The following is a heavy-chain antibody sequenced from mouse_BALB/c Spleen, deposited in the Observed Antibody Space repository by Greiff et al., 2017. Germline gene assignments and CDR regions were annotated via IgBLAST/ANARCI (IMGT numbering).Heavy chain of an antibody. CDR2: INSNGGST. V-gene: IGHV5-6-3*01. CDR1: GFTFSSYG. J-gene: IGHJ3*01. D-gene: IGHD2-4*01. CDR3: AREGYDYTWFAY. Sequence: EVQVVESGGGLVQPGGSLKLSCAASGFTFSSYGMSWVRQTPDKRLELVATINSNGGSTYYPDSVKGRFTISRDNAKNTLYLQMSSLKSEDTAMYYCAREGYDYTWFAYWGQGTLVTVSA.